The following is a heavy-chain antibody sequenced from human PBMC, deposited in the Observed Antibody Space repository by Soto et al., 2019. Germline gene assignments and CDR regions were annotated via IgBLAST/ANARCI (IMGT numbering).Heavy chain of an antibody. CDR3: ARDLRPGSYINWFDP. D-gene: IGHD3-10*01. V-gene: IGHV1-3*01. CDR2: INAANGGT. J-gene: IGHJ5*02. CDR1: GYTFSNNV. Sequence: ASVKVSCKASGYTFSNNVIHWVRQAPGQRLEWMGWINAANGGTRYSQKFQGRVTITRDTFATTAYMELSSLTSGDTAVYYCARDLRPGSYINWFDPWGQGTLVTVSS.